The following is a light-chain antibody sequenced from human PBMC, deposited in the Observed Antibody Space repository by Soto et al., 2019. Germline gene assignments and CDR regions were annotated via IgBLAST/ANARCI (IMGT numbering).Light chain of an antibody. Sequence: EIVLTQSPGTLSLSPGERATLSCRASQSVNSNYLAWYQQKPGQAPRLLIYGASSRATGIPDMFSGSGSGRDFSLTISSLEPEDFAVYYCQQYGSSPITFGQGTRLEIK. V-gene: IGKV3-20*01. CDR3: QQYGSSPIT. J-gene: IGKJ5*01. CDR2: GAS. CDR1: QSVNSNY.